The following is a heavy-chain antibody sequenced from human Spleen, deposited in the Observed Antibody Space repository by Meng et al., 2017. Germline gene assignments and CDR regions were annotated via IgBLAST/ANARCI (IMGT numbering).Heavy chain of an antibody. CDR2: FDPEDGET. CDR1: GYTLTELS. V-gene: IGHV1-24*01. D-gene: IGHD6-13*01. J-gene: IGHJ4*02. CDR3: ARDEDISAAGKLFGDY. Sequence: ASVKVSCKVSGYTLTELSMHWVRQAPGKGLEWMGGFDPEDGETIYAQKFQARVTMTGDTSISTAYMELSGLRSDDTAMYYCARDEDISAAGKLFGDYWGQGTLVTVSS.